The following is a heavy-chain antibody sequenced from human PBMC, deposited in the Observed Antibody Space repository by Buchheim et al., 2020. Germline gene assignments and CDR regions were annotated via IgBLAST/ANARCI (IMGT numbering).Heavy chain of an antibody. J-gene: IGHJ4*02. V-gene: IGHV1-69*08. CDR1: GDTFSTYS. CDR2: IIPILGTA. Sequence: QVQLVQSGAEVKKPGSSVKVSCKTSGDTFSTYSINWVRQAPGQGLEWMGRIIPILGTANYAQKFQGRVTITADKSTSTDYMELSSLSAEDTAVYYCANMVWDSSGWYLYFEHWGQGTL. D-gene: IGHD6-19*01. CDR3: ANMVWDSSGWYLYFEH.